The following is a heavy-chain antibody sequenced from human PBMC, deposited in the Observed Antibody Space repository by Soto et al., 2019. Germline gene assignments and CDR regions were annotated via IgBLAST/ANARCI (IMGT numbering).Heavy chain of an antibody. CDR3: ARGNYYDSSGYYLYNWFDP. D-gene: IGHD3-22*01. Sequence: QVHLQESGPGLVKPSQTLSLTCTVSGGSISSGGYYWSWIRQHPGKGLEWIGYIYYSGSTYYNPSLKSRVTISVDTSKNQFSLKLSSVTAADKAVYYCARGNYYDSSGYYLYNWFDPWGQGTLVTVSS. V-gene: IGHV4-31*03. J-gene: IGHJ5*02. CDR2: IYYSGST. CDR1: GGSISSGGYY.